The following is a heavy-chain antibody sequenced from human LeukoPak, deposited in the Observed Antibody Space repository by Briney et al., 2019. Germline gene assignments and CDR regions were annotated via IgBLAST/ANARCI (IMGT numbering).Heavy chain of an antibody. D-gene: IGHD3-22*01. CDR2: IYYSGST. CDR3: ARGQGTYDSSGYIDY. J-gene: IGHJ4*02. V-gene: IGHV4-59*12. Sequence: SETLSLTCTVSGGSISSCYWSWIRQPPGKGLEWIGYIYYSGSTKYNPSLKSRVTISVDTSKNQFSLKLTSVTAADTAVYYCARGQGTYDSSGYIDYWGQGTLVTVSS. CDR1: GGSISSCY.